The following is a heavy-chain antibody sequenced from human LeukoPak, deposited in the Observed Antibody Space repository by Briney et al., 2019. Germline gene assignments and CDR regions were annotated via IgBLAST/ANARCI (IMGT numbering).Heavy chain of an antibody. V-gene: IGHV4-30-2*01. Sequence: SETLSLTCTVSGGSISSGGYYWSWIRQPPGKGLEWIGYIYHSGSTYYNPSLKSRVTISVDRSKNQFSLKLSSVTAADTAVYYCARDVAGYPFDYWGQGTLVTVSS. CDR1: GGSISSGGYY. CDR3: ARDVAGYPFDY. D-gene: IGHD1-1*01. CDR2: IYHSGST. J-gene: IGHJ4*02.